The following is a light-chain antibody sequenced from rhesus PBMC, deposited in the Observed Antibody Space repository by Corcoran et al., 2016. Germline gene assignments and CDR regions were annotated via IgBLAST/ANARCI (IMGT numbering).Light chain of an antibody. CDR3: QQYSNSPRT. CDR2: KAS. J-gene: IGKJ1*01. V-gene: IGKV1-22*01. Sequence: DIQMTQSPSSLSASVGDTVTITCRASQSISSCLAWYQQTPGKAPKILIYKASTLKSGVPSMFSGSGSGTEFTLTISSLQSEDFATYYCQQYSNSPRTFGRGTKVEIK. CDR1: QSISSC.